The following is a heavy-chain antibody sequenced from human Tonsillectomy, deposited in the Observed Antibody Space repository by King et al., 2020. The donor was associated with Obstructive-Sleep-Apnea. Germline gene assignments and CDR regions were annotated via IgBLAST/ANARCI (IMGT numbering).Heavy chain of an antibody. CDR2: PYYSSKWFT. V-gene: IGHV6-1*01. D-gene: IGHD6-13*01. Sequence: VQLQQSGPGLVKPAQTLSLTCAISGDSVSSNSAAWNWIRQSPARGLEWLGRPYYSSKWFTDYAGAGKSRITISADTPKNQFSLQVNSVTPGDTALYYCARDAGYWWFDPWGQGTLVTVSS. CDR3: ARDAGYWWFDP. CDR1: GDSVSSNSAA. J-gene: IGHJ5*02.